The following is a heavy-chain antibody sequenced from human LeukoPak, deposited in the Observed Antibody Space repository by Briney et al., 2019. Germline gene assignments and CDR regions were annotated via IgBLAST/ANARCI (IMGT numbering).Heavy chain of an antibody. CDR2: ITSSSSTI. D-gene: IGHD3-22*01. CDR3: ARDANYYDSSGYYFRVGAFDI. V-gene: IGHV3-21*04. J-gene: IGHJ3*02. Sequence: PGGSLRLSCAASGFTFSSYNMNWVRQAPGKGLEWVSSITSSSSTIYYADSVKGRFTISRDNAKNSLYLQMNSLRAEDTAVYYCARDANYYDSSGYYFRVGAFDIWGQGTMVTVSS. CDR1: GFTFSSYN.